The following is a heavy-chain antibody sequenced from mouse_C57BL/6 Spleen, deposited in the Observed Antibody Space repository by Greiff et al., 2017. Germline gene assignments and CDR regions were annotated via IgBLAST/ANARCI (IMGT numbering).Heavy chain of an antibody. V-gene: IGHV1-15*01. Sequence: LVESGAELVRPGASVTLSCKASGYTFTDYEMHWVKQTPVHGLEWIGAIDPETGGTAYNQKFKGKAILTADKSSSTAYMELRSLTSEDSAVYYCTRNYDLYYYAMAYWGQGTSVTVSS. CDR2: IDPETGGT. D-gene: IGHD2-4*01. CDR1: GYTFTDYE. CDR3: TRNYDLYYYAMAY. J-gene: IGHJ4*01.